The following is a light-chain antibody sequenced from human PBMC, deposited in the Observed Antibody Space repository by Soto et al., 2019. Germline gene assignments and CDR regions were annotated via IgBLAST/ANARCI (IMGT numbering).Light chain of an antibody. Sequence: DMQMTQSPSTLSAFVGDRLSTTCRASQNISRWLAWYQQKPGKAPKLLIYDGSTLESGVPSRFSGSGSGTAFTLTISSLQPDDFATYYCQHYNSYSEAFGQGTKVDIK. V-gene: IGKV1-5*01. CDR2: DGS. J-gene: IGKJ1*01. CDR3: QHYNSYSEA. CDR1: QNISRW.